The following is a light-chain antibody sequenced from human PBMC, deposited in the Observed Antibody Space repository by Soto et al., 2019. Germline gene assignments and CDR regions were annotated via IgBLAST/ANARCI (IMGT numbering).Light chain of an antibody. Sequence: EIVLTQSPATLSLSPGERATLSCRASQSVSSYLAWYQQKPGQAPRLLMYDTSSRATGIPARFSGSGSGTDFTLTISVLEPEDFAVYYCQQRSNSYTFGQGTKLEIK. J-gene: IGKJ2*01. V-gene: IGKV3-11*01. CDR3: QQRSNSYT. CDR2: DTS. CDR1: QSVSSY.